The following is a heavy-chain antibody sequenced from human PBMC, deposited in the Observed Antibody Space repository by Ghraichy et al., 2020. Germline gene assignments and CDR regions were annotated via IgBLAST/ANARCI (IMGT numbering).Heavy chain of an antibody. D-gene: IGHD2-15*01. CDR2: IKQDGSEK. CDR3: ARKGCGDGSCFEDY. Sequence: GGSLRLSCSASGFTFSSYWMLWVRQAPGKGLEWVASIKQDGSEKYYVDSVKGRFTISRDNAKYSLFLQMNSLRAEDTAVYYCARKGCGDGSCFEDYWGQGSLLTVSS. J-gene: IGHJ4*02. CDR1: GFTFSSYW. V-gene: IGHV3-7*01.